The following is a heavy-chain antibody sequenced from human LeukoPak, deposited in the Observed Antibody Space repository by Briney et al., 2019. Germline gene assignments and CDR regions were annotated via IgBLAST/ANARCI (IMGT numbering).Heavy chain of an antibody. J-gene: IGHJ4*02. Sequence: SETLSLTCAVYGGSLDIYYWMFVRQPPGKGLHWIGEITYRRGADYNPSLKSRASITIDASQRQISLKLTSVTAADTAVYYCAGYGGDWNFDFDSWGQGTLVSVSP. CDR3: AGYGGDWNFDFDS. V-gene: IGHV4-34*01. CDR1: GGSLDIYY. D-gene: IGHD2-21*01. CDR2: ITYRRGA.